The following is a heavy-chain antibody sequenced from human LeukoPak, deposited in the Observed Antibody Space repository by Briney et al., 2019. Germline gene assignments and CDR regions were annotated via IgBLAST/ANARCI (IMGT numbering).Heavy chain of an antibody. CDR3: AKLSVSHTRPPVY. J-gene: IGHJ4*02. V-gene: IGHV3-23*01. CDR2: ISDSSGRT. CDR1: GFTFSSYA. D-gene: IGHD3-16*02. Sequence: GSLRLSCAASGFTFSSYAMSWVRQAPGKGLEWVSGISDSSGRTSYADSVKGRFTISRDNSKNTLYLQMNSLRAEDTAVYYCAKLSVSHTRPPVYWGQGTLVTVSS.